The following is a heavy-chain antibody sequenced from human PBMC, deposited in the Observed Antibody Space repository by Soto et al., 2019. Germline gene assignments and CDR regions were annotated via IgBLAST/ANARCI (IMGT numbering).Heavy chain of an antibody. CDR3: ASTYYNGSSGPFDY. V-gene: IGHV4-31*03. CDR2: IYYSGTT. J-gene: IGHJ4*02. CDR1: GGSISSGDYY. D-gene: IGHD3-22*01. Sequence: SETLSLTCTVSGGSISSGDYYWSWIRQHPGKGLEWIGYIYYSGTTYYNPSLESRVTISADTSENQFSLKLNSVTAADTAVYYCASTYYNGSSGPFDYWGQGTLVTVSS.